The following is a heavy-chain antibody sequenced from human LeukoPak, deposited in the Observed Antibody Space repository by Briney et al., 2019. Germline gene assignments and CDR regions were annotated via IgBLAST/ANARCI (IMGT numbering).Heavy chain of an antibody. CDR2: INPSGGST. J-gene: IGHJ5*02. V-gene: IGHV1-46*01. CDR3: ARGRQTGGSDP. CDR1: GYTFTSYY. D-gene: IGHD1-14*01. Sequence: ASVKVSCKAPGYTFTSYYMYWVRQAPGQGLEWMGVINPSGGSTSYAQKFQGRVTMTRDTSTSTVYMELSSLRSEDTAVYYCARGRQTGGSDPWGQGTLVTVSS.